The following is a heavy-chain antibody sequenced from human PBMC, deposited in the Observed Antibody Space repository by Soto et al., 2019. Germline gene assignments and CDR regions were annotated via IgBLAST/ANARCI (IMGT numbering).Heavy chain of an antibody. CDR1: GFSFSNFA. CDR2: ISTSIDAT. J-gene: IGHJ4*02. Sequence: PGGSLRLSCAASGFSFSNFAMHWFRRVPGKGLEWVSSISTSIDATYYADSVKGRFTISRDDSKNTLYPQMNSLRAEDSAVYYCAKDRTVAARNFDYWGQGTQVTVSS. V-gene: IGHV3-23*01. CDR3: AKDRTVAARNFDY. D-gene: IGHD6-6*01.